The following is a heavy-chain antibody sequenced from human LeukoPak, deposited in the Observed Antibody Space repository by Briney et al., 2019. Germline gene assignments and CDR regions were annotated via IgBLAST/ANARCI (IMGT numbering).Heavy chain of an antibody. J-gene: IGHJ4*02. D-gene: IGHD3-3*01. Sequence: GGSLRLSCVVSGFTFKNYAMSWVRQAPGKGLECVSSIRDSGNGTAYVDSVKGRFTVSRDNSKNTLYLHMNTLSAEDTAVYYCAKWAYYDFWSGHYKSHFDSWGQGTLVTVSP. CDR3: AKWAYYDFWSGHYKSHFDS. CDR2: IRDSGNGT. CDR1: GFTFKNYA. V-gene: IGHV3-23*01.